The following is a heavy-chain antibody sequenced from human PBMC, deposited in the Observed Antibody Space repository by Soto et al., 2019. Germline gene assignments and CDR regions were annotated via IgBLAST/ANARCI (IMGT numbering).Heavy chain of an antibody. J-gene: IGHJ3*02. CDR1: GGTFSSYA. D-gene: IGHD5-12*01. Sequence: ASVKVSCKASGGTFSSYAISWVRQAPGQGLEWMGGIIPIFGTANYAQKFQGRVTITADESTSTAYMELSSLRSEDTAVYYCASQHRLHGGPTAFDIWGQGTMVTVSS. CDR2: IIPIFGTA. CDR3: ASQHRLHGGPTAFDI. V-gene: IGHV1-69*13.